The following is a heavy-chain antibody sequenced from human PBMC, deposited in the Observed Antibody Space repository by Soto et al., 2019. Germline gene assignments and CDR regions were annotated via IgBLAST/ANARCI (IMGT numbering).Heavy chain of an antibody. D-gene: IGHD3-10*01. V-gene: IGHV3-48*01. CDR1: GFTFSSYS. CDR2: ISSSSITI. CDR3: ARAYGSGSYCFDY. Sequence: GGSLRLSCAASGFTFSSYSMNWVRQAPGKGLEWVSYISSSSITIYYADSVKGRFTISRDNAKNSLYLQMNSLRAEYTAVYYCARAYGSGSYCFDYWGQGTLVTVSS. J-gene: IGHJ4*02.